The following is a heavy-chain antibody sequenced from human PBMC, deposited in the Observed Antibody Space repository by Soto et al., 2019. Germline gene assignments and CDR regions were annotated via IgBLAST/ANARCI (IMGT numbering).Heavy chain of an antibody. CDR1: GGSISSGGYY. J-gene: IGHJ4*02. V-gene: IGHV4-31*03. Sequence: QVQLQESGPGLVKPSQTLSLTCTVSGGSISSGGYYRSWIRQHPGKGLEWIGYIYDNDSTYYNPSLKSRVTMSVDMSRNQFSLKLSSVTAADTAVYYCARHHMAATDMYFDYWGQGTLVTVSS. CDR3: ARHHMAATDMYFDY. CDR2: IYDNDST. D-gene: IGHD6-19*01.